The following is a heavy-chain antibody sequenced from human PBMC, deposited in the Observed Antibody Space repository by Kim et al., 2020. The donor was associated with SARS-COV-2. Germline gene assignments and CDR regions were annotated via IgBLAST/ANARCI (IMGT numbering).Heavy chain of an antibody. CDR1: GFTFRSYS. Sequence: GGSLRLSCAASGFTFRSYSMSWVRQGPGKGLEWVANIKQDGTTTYYVDSVKGRFTIFRDNAQNTLHLLMNSLRVEDTAVYYCARRKISSLRWWSDGSDGSEDLRHPFVIWGQGTMVTVSS. CDR2: IKQDGTTT. D-gene: IGHD2-15*01. V-gene: IGHV3-7*01. CDR3: ARRKISSLRWWSDGSDGSEDLRHPFVI. J-gene: IGHJ3*02.